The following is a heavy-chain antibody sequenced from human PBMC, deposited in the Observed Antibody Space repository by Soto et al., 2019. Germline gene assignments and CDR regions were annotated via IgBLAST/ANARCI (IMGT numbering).Heavy chain of an antibody. D-gene: IGHD5-12*01. Sequence: ASVMVSCKASGYTFTGYYMHWVRQAPGQGLEWMGWINPNSGGTNYAQKFQGWVTMTRDTSISTAYMELSRLRSDDTAVYYCAREVNSGYDSYYGMDVWGQGTTVTVSS. CDR2: INPNSGGT. CDR1: GYTFTGYY. J-gene: IGHJ6*02. V-gene: IGHV1-2*04. CDR3: AREVNSGYDSYYGMDV.